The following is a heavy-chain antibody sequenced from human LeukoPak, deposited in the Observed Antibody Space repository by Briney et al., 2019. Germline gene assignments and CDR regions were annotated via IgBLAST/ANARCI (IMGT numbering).Heavy chain of an antibody. CDR2: IKQDGSEK. Sequence: GGSLRLSCAASGFTFSSYWMSWVRQAPGKGLEWVANIKQDGSEKYYVDSVKGRFTISRDNAKNSLYLQMDSLRAEDTAVYYCASVPGRRIVAAEDYWGQGTLVTVSS. D-gene: IGHD6-13*01. J-gene: IGHJ4*02. CDR3: ASVPGRRIVAAEDY. V-gene: IGHV3-7*01. CDR1: GFTFSSYW.